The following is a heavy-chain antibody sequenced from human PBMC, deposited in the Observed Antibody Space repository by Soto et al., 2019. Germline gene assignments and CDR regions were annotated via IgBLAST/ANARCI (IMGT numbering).Heavy chain of an antibody. D-gene: IGHD1-20*01. CDR1: GFIFSTFA. CDR2: ISSNGGSA. Sequence: GGSLRLSCSASGFIFSTFAMHWVRQAPGKGLEYVSAISSNGGSAYYAESVKGRFTISRDNSRNTVELQMNSLRAEDTAVYYCAKDRMDHNSVWDPFDTWGRGTMVTVSS. J-gene: IGHJ3*02. V-gene: IGHV3-64*04. CDR3: AKDRMDHNSVWDPFDT.